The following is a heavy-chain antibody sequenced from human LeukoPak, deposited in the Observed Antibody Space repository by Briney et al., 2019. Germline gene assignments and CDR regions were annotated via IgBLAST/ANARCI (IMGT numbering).Heavy chain of an antibody. D-gene: IGHD5-12*01. CDR1: GYTFTGYY. Sequence: ASVKVSCKASGYTFTGYYMHWVRQAPGQGLEWMGWINPNSGGTDYAQKFQGRVTMTRDTSTSTAYMELSRLRSDDTAVYYCARDRADIVATIDGYWGQGTLVTVSS. CDR3: ARDRADIVATIDGY. CDR2: INPNSGGT. J-gene: IGHJ4*02. V-gene: IGHV1-2*02.